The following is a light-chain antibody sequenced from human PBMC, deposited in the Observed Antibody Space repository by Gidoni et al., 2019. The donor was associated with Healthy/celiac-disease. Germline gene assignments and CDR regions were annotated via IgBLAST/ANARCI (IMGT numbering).Light chain of an antibody. Sequence: DIVMPPSPDSLAASLGERAPINCKSSQSVLYSSNNKNYLAWYQQKPGQPPKLLIYWAATRESGVPDRFSGSGSGTDFTLTISSLQAEDVAVYYCQQYYSTPRTFGQGTKLEIK. CDR1: QSVLYSSNNKNY. V-gene: IGKV4-1*01. J-gene: IGKJ2*01. CDR3: QQYYSTPRT. CDR2: WAA.